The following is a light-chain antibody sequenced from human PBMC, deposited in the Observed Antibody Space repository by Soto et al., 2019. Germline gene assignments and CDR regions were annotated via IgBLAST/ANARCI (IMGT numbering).Light chain of an antibody. J-gene: IGKJ4*01. CDR3: QQRSNWRLT. CDR1: QSVSSN. CDR2: GAS. V-gene: IGKV3-15*01. Sequence: EIVLTQSPGTLSLSPGERATLFCRASQSVSSNVAWYQHKPGQAPRLLIYGASTRTTGIPARFSGSGSGTDFTLTISSLQSEDFAVYYCQQRSNWRLTFGGGTKVDIK.